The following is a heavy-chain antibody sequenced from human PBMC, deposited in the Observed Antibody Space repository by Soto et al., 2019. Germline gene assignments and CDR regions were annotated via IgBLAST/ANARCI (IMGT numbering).Heavy chain of an antibody. J-gene: IGHJ4*02. CDR3: VKDQTKGAYIPPASDY. Sequence: PVGSLRLSCAASGFTFTNYAMTWVRQAPGKGLEWVSSISGSGGSTYYADSVKGRFTISRDHSKNTLYLQMNSLRAEDTAVYYCVKDQTKGAYIPPASDYCGQGTLVTVSS. CDR1: GFTFTNYA. CDR2: ISGSGGST. V-gene: IGHV3-23*01. D-gene: IGHD2-2*02.